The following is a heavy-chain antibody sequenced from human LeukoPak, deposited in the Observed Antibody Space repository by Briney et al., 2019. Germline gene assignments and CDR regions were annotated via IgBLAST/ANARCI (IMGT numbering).Heavy chain of an antibody. CDR3: ARQDRTDWFDP. J-gene: IGHJ5*02. Sequence: PSETLSLTCTVSGVSIGSSAYYWRWIRQPPGKGLEWIGSVYYSGSAYYNPSLKSRVTISVDTSKKQFSLELSSVTAADTAVYYCARQDRTDWFDPWGQGTLVTVSS. CDR2: VYYSGSA. CDR1: GVSIGSSAYY. V-gene: IGHV4-39*01.